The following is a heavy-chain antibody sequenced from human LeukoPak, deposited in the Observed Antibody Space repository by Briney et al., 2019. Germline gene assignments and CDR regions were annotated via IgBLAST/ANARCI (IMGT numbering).Heavy chain of an antibody. D-gene: IGHD3-22*01. CDR1: GGTFSSYA. CDR2: IIPILGIA. CDR3: ARGLYYYDSSGPPGAFDI. J-gene: IGHJ3*02. Sequence: ASVKVSCKASGGTFSSYAISWVRQAPGQGLEWMGRIIPILGIANYAQKFQGRVTITADKSTSTAYMELSSLRSEDTAVYYCARGLYYYDSSGPPGAFDIWGQGTMVTVSS. V-gene: IGHV1-69*04.